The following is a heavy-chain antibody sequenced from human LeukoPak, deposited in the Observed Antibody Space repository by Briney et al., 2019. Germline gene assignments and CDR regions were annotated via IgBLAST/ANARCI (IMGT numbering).Heavy chain of an antibody. Sequence: PSETLSLTCAVYGGSFSGYYWSWIRQPPGKGLEWIGEIHHSGSTNYNPSLKSRVTISVDTSKNQFSLKLSSVTAADTAVYYCARLLNYDFWSGYYKYNWFDPWGQGTLVTVSS. CDR1: GGSFSGYY. J-gene: IGHJ5*02. D-gene: IGHD3-3*01. CDR2: IHHSGST. V-gene: IGHV4-34*01. CDR3: ARLLNYDFWSGYYKYNWFDP.